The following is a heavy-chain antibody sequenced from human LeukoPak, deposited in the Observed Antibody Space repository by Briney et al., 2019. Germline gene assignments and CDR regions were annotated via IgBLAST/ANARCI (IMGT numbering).Heavy chain of an antibody. J-gene: IGHJ4*02. V-gene: IGHV3-53*01. CDR1: GFTVSSNY. D-gene: IGHD3-10*01. CDR2: IYSGGST. CDR3: ARAWGGLIRGVNFDY. Sequence: GGSLRLSCAASGFTVSSNYMSWVRQAPGKGLEWVSVIYSGGSTYYADSVKGRFTISRDNSKNTLYLQMNSLRAEDTAVYYCARAWGGLIRGVNFDYWGQGTLVTVSS.